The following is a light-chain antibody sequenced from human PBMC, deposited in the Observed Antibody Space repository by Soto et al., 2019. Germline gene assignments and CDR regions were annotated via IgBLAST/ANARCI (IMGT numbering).Light chain of an antibody. CDR3: QQYGSSPT. Sequence: EVVLTQSPGTLYLSPGERATLSCRASQSVSSTYLAWYQQKTGQAPRLLIYAASSRATGIPDRFSGSGSGTDFTLTISRLEPEDFAVYYCQQYGSSPTFGQGTRVEIK. J-gene: IGKJ1*01. CDR2: AAS. CDR1: QSVSSTY. V-gene: IGKV3-20*01.